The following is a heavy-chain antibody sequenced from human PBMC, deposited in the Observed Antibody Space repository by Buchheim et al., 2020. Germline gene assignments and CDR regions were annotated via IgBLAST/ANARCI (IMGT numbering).Heavy chain of an antibody. V-gene: IGHV3-30*04. D-gene: IGHD2-21*02. J-gene: IGHJ4*02. CDR1: GFTFSSYA. CDR2: ISYDGSNK. CDR3: ARAVTRKDYFDY. Sequence: QVQLVESGGGVVQPGRSLRLSCAASGFTFSSYAMHWVRQAPGKGLEWVAVISYDGSNKYYADSVKGRFTISRDNSKNTLYLQMNSLRAEDTAVYYCARAVTRKDYFDYRGQGTL.